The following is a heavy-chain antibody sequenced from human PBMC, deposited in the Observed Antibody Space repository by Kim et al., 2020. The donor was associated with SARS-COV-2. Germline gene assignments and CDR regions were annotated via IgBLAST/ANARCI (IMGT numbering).Heavy chain of an antibody. CDR2: IDHRGRA. D-gene: IGHD2-15*01. V-gene: IGHV4-34*01. Sequence: SETLSLTCAVSGGSFSGVYWNWIRQAPGKGLEWIGEIDHRGRAKSNPSLKGRVLLSIDTSKNQFSLNLTSVTAADTAVYYCARDSDTNAYFDSWGQGALVTVSS. J-gene: IGHJ4*02. CDR3: ARDSDTNAYFDS. CDR1: GGSFSGVY.